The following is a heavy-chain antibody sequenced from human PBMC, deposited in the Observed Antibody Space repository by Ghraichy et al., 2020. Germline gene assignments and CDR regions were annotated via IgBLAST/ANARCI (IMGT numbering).Heavy chain of an antibody. D-gene: IGHD3-22*01. CDR2: ISTYNGNT. CDR1: GYTFTSYG. CDR3: AREKYYYDTSGYYAAEYFQH. V-gene: IGHV1-18*03. Sequence: ASVKVSCKASGYTFTSYGISWVRQAPGQGLEWMGWISTYNGNTNYAQRLQGRVTMTTDTSTSTAYMELRSLISDDMAVYYCAREKYYYDTSGYYAAEYFQHWGQGTLVTVSS. J-gene: IGHJ1*01.